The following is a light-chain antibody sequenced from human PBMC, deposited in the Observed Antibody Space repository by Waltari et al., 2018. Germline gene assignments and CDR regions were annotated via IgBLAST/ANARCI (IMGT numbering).Light chain of an antibody. CDR1: QSLVYRDGNTF. Sequence: DVVMTQSPLSLPVTLGQPASISCRSSQSLVYRDGNTFLNWFQQRPGQSPRRLLYKISNRDSGVPDRVTGSGSGTDFTLTISRVEAEDVGVYYCMQGTHWPWTFGQGTKVEIK. J-gene: IGKJ1*01. CDR3: MQGTHWPWT. V-gene: IGKV2-30*01. CDR2: KIS.